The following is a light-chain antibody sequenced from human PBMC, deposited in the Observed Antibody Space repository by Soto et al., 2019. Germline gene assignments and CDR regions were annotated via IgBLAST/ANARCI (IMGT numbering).Light chain of an antibody. CDR3: QHYGSSGT. CDR1: QSVNSF. J-gene: IGKJ1*01. Sequence: IVLTQSPGTLSLSPGERATLSCRASQSVNSFLAWYQQKPGQAPRLLIYGASNRATGILDRFSGTGSGTDFTLTISRLEPEDFAVYYCQHYGSSGTFGQGTKVEIK. V-gene: IGKV3-20*01. CDR2: GAS.